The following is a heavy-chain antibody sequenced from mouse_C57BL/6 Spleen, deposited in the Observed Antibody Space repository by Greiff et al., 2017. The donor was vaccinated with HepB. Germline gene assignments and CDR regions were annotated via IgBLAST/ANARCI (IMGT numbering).Heavy chain of an antibody. Sequence: VQLQQSGAELVKPGASVKMSCKASGYTFTSYTMHWVKQRPGQGLEWIGYINPSSGYTKYNQKFKDKATLTADSYSSTAYMQLSSQTSEDSAVYYCARKYTGASYCGQITTLTGSS. D-gene: IGHD3-1*01. V-gene: IGHV1-4*01. J-gene: IGHJ2*01. CDR2: INPSSGYT. CDR3: ARKYTGASY. CDR1: GYTFTSYT.